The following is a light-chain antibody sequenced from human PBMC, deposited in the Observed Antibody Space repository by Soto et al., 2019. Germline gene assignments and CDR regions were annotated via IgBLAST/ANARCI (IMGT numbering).Light chain of an antibody. CDR3: RSYSSGGTLSV. Sequence: QSALTQPASVSGSPGQSITISCTGTSSDVGGYNYVSWYQQHPRKTPKLVIYQVRNRPPGVSNRFSGSKSGNTASLSISGLPAEDEAYYYCRSYSSGGTLSVFGSGTQLTVL. CDR1: SSDVGGYNY. V-gene: IGLV2-14*01. J-gene: IGLJ1*01. CDR2: QVR.